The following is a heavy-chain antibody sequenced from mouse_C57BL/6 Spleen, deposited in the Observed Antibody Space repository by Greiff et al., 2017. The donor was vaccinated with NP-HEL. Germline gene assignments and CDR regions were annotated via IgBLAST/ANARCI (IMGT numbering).Heavy chain of an antibody. J-gene: IGHJ1*03. Sequence: LVESGPELVKPGASVKISCKASGYAFSSSWMNWVKQRPGKGLEWIGRIYPGDGDTNYNGKFKGKATLTADKSSSTAYMQLSSLTSEDSAVYFCARSGTYYGSSPWYFDVWGTGTTVTVSS. CDR1: GYAFSSSW. V-gene: IGHV1-82*01. CDR3: ARSGTYYGSSPWYFDV. D-gene: IGHD1-1*01. CDR2: IYPGDGDT.